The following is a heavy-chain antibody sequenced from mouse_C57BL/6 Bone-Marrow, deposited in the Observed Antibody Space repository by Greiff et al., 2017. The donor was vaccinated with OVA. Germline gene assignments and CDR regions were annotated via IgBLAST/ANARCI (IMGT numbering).Heavy chain of an antibody. J-gene: IGHJ1*03. V-gene: IGHV1-54*01. D-gene: IGHD1-1*01. Sequence: QVQLQQSGAELVRPGTSVKVSCKASGYAFTNYLIEWVKQRPGQGLEWIGVINPGSGGTNYNEKFKGKATLTADKSSSTAYMQLSSLTSEDSAVYFCARAYVPWWYFDVWGTGTTVTVSS. CDR2: INPGSGGT. CDR3: ARAYVPWWYFDV. CDR1: GYAFTNYL.